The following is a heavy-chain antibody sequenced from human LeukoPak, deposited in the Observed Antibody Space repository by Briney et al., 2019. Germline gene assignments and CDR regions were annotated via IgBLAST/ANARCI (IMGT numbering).Heavy chain of an antibody. CDR2: IIPIFGIA. CDR3: ARGKDSRSWYELNY. Sequence: SVKVSCKASGGTFSSYAISWVRQAPGQGLEWMGRIIPIFGIANYTQKFQGRVTITADKSTSKAYMELSSLRSDDTAVYYCARGKDSRSWYELNYWGQGTLVTVSS. D-gene: IGHD6-13*01. V-gene: IGHV1-69*04. CDR1: GGTFSSYA. J-gene: IGHJ4*02.